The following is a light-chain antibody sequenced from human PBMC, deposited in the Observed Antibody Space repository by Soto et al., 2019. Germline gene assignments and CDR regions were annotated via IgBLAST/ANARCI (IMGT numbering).Light chain of an antibody. CDR3: QHRTSRYT. Sequence: EIVLTQSPATLSSSPLDWASLXSRASQSVTTFLAWYQQKPGQAPRLLIYDASNRATDIPSRFSGSGSGTDFTLTISSLEPEDFAVYYCQHRTSRYTFGQGTKVDI. J-gene: IGKJ2*01. CDR1: QSVTTF. CDR2: DAS. V-gene: IGKV3-11*01.